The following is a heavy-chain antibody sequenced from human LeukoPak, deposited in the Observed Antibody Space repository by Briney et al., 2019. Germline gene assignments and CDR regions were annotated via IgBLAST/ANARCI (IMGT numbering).Heavy chain of an antibody. CDR1: GVSISSSSYY. D-gene: IGHD3-10*01. CDR3: ARLDALRGFDY. CDR2: IYYSGRT. V-gene: IGHV4-39*01. J-gene: IGHJ4*02. Sequence: PSETLSLTCTVSGVSISSSSYYWGWIRQPPGKGLEWIGSIYYSGRTYYNPSLRSRVSISLDTSKNQFSLKLSFVTAADTAVYYCARLDALRGFDYWGQGTLVTVS.